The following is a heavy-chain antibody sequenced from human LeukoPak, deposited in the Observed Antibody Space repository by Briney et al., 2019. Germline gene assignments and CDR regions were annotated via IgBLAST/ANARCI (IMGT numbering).Heavy chain of an antibody. V-gene: IGHV4-34*01. CDR2: INHSGYT. CDR3: TRMTTGHDY. Sequence: PSATLSLTCAVSGVSFNDYYWSWVRQTPGGGLEWIGVINHSGYTNDSPSLKSRVTLSIDTSRKQFSLNLRSVTVADTGIYYCTRMTTGHDYWGQGTLVTVSS. J-gene: IGHJ4*02. D-gene: IGHD4-17*01. CDR1: GVSFNDYY.